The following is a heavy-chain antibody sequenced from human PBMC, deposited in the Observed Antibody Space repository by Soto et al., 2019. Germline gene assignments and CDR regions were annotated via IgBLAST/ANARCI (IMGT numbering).Heavy chain of an antibody. CDR1: GFTFSRYW. Sequence: EVQLVESGGGLVQPGGSLRLSCEASGFTFSRYWMSWIRQAPGKGLEWVANVKQNGSQSYFVDSVKGRFTMSRDNAKNSLFLQLNSLRAEDTAVYYCVRDGSSSWHFDSWGQGTLVTVSS. CDR3: VRDGSSSWHFDS. CDR2: VKQNGSQS. V-gene: IGHV3-7*01. D-gene: IGHD6-13*01. J-gene: IGHJ4*02.